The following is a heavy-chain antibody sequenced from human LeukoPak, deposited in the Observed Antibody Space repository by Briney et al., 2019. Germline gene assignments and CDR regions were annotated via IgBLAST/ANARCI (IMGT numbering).Heavy chain of an antibody. D-gene: IGHD5-18*01. CDR1: GYTFTSYY. CDR3: ARVRGYSYGYGSIDAFDI. CDR2: INPSGGST. J-gene: IGHJ3*02. Sequence: REASVKVSCKASGYTFTSYYMHWVRQAPGQGLEWMGIINPSGGSTSYAQKFQGRVTMTRDTSTSTVYMELSSLRSEDTAVYYCARVRGYSYGYGSIDAFDIWGQGTMVTVSS. V-gene: IGHV1-46*01.